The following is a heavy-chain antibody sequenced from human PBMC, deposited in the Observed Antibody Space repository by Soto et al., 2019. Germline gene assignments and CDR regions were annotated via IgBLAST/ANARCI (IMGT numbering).Heavy chain of an antibody. V-gene: IGHV3-11*06. J-gene: IGHJ6*02. D-gene: IGHD3-3*01. CDR2: ISSSSSYT. CDR3: ARARTYDFWSGYSLSGMDV. Sequence: QVQLVESGGGLVKPGGSLRLSCAASGFTFSDYYMSWIRQAPGKGLEWVSYISSSSSYTNYADSVKGRFTISRDNAKNSLYLQMNSLRAEDTAVYYCARARTYDFWSGYSLSGMDVWGQGTTVTVSS. CDR1: GFTFSDYY.